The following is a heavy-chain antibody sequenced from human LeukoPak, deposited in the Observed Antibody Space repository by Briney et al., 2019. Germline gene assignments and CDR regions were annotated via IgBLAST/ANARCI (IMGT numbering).Heavy chain of an antibody. D-gene: IGHD3-10*01. J-gene: IGHJ1*01. CDR1: GFTFSIYG. CDR2: ISSDGSDK. Sequence: GGSLRLSCAASGFTFSIYGVHWVRQAPGKGLEWLAAISSDGSDKYYADSVKGRFTISRDNSKNTLYLQMNSLRAEDTAVYYCASSPRGEYFQHWGQGTLVTVSS. V-gene: IGHV3-30*03. CDR3: ASSPRGEYFQH.